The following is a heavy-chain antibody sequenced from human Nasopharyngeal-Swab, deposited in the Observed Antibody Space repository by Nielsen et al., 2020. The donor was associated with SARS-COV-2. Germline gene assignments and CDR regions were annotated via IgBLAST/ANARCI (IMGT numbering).Heavy chain of an antibody. V-gene: IGHV3-23*03. J-gene: IGHJ6*02. Sequence: WLRQSLGQGMVWVFVIYSGGSSTYYADSVKGRFTISRDNSKNTLYLQMNSLRAEDTAVYYCAKAVGAITIFGVVIKKAHGMDVWGQGTTVTVSS. CDR2: IYSGGSST. CDR3: AKAVGAITIFGVVIKKAHGMDV. D-gene: IGHD3-3*01.